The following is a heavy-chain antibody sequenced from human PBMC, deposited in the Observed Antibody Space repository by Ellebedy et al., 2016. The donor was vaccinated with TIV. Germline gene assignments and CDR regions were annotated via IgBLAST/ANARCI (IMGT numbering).Heavy chain of an antibody. CDR1: GGSFSGYY. Sequence: MPSETLSLTCAVYGGSFSGYYWSWIRQPPGKGLEWIGEINHSGGTNYNASLKSRVTISLDTSKTQFSLKLSSVTAADTAVYYCARGWRVGATMRMYWFDPWGQGTLVTVSS. D-gene: IGHD1-26*01. CDR2: INHSGGT. V-gene: IGHV4-34*01. CDR3: ARGWRVGATMRMYWFDP. J-gene: IGHJ5*02.